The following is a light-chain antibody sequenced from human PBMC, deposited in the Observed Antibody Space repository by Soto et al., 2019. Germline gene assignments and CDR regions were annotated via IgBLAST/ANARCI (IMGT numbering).Light chain of an antibody. CDR3: QQYGTSPYT. J-gene: IGKJ2*01. Sequence: EIVLTQSPGTLSLSPGERVTLSCRASESVSSNFLAWYQQKPGQAPRLLIYGASSRATGIPDRFSGSGSGTDLTLTISRLEPKDFAVYYCQQYGTSPYTFGQGTKLEIK. CDR2: GAS. CDR1: ESVSSNF. V-gene: IGKV3-20*01.